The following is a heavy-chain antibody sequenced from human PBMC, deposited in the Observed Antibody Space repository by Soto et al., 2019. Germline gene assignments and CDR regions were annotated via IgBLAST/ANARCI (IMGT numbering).Heavy chain of an antibody. D-gene: IGHD3-3*01. CDR2: ISGSGGST. V-gene: IGHV3-23*01. CDR1: GFTFSSYA. J-gene: IGHJ3*02. Sequence: QPGGSLRLSCAASGFTFSSYAMSWVRQAPGKGLEWVSAISGSGGSTYYADSVKGRFTISRDNSKNTLYLQMNSLRAEDTAVYYCAKDLDRVAYYDFWSGSETYAFDIWGQGTMVTVSS. CDR3: AKDLDRVAYYDFWSGSETYAFDI.